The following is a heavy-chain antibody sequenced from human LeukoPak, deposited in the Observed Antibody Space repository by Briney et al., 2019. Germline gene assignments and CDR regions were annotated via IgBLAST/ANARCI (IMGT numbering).Heavy chain of an antibody. CDR1: GGSFSGYY. V-gene: IGHV4-34*01. CDR2: IYHSGST. J-gene: IGHJ6*04. CDR3: AGGGSTSMNV. Sequence: SETLSLTCAVYGGSFSGYYWSWIRQPPGKGLEWIGSIYHSGSTYYNPSLKSRVTISVDTSKNQFSLKLSSVTAADTAVYYCAGGGSTSMNVWGKGTTVTVSS. D-gene: IGHD5/OR15-5a*01.